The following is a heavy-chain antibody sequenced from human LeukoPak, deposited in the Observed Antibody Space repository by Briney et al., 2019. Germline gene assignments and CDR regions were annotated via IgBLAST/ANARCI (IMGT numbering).Heavy chain of an antibody. J-gene: IGHJ4*01. CDR2: MSYSGHT. CDR1: GYSISSGYY. Sequence: PSETLSLTCTVSGYSISSGYYWGWIRQPPGEGLEWIVSMSYSGHTYYNPSLKSRVTTSIDTSKNQLSLNLKSVTAADTAVYYCARDRDVDDFDSWGHGTLVTVSS. CDR3: ARDRDVDDFDS. D-gene: IGHD2-15*01. V-gene: IGHV4-38-2*02.